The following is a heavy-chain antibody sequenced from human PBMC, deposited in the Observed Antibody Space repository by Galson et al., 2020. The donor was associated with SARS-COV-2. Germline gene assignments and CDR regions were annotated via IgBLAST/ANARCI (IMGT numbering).Heavy chain of an antibody. J-gene: IGHJ4*02. V-gene: IGHV4-59*08. CDR2: FYYIGST. D-gene: IGHD3-22*01. CDR3: ARHGGGNSGYLVHFDY. CDR1: GGSISPYY. Sequence: ETSETLSLTCTVSGGSISPYYWSWIRQPPGKGLEWIGYFYYIGSTNYNPSLKSRVTISLDTSKNQFSLKLNSVTAADTAVYFCARHGGGNSGYLVHFDYWGQGALVTVSS.